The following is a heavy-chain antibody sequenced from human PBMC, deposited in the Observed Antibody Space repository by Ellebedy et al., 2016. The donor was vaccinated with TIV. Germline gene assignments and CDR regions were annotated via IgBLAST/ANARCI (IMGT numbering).Heavy chain of an antibody. CDR2: ISNDERTQ. V-gene: IGHV3-30*18. D-gene: IGHD6-6*01. CDR3: AKDLSTRPNHYYAMDV. Sequence: PGGSLRLSCAASGFTFNSYGMHWVRQAPGKGLEWVAVISNDERTQYYVDSVTGRFTISRDNSKNTVYLQMNSLSAEDTAVYSCAKDLSTRPNHYYAMDVWGQGTTVTVSS. J-gene: IGHJ6*02. CDR1: GFTFNSYG.